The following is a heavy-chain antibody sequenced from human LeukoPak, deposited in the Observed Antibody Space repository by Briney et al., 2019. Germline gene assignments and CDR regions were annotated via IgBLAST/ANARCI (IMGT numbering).Heavy chain of an antibody. CDR2: FDPEDGET. CDR3: ATDWKNMVRGQGGWFDP. J-gene: IGHJ5*02. D-gene: IGHD3-10*01. Sequence: ASVKVSCKVSGYTLTELSMHWVRQAPGKGLEWMGGFDPEDGETIYAQKFQGRVTMTEDTSTDTAYLELSSLRSEDTAVYYCATDWKNMVRGQGGWFDPWGQGTLVTVSS. V-gene: IGHV1-24*01. CDR1: GYTLTELS.